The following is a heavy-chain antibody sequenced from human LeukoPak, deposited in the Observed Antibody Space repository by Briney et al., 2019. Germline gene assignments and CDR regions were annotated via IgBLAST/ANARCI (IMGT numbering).Heavy chain of an antibody. V-gene: IGHV3-53*01. J-gene: IGHJ5*02. Sequence: AGGSLRLSCAASGFTVSSNYMSWVRQAPGKGLEWVSVIYSGGSTYYADSVKGRFTISRDNSKNTLYLQMNSLRAEDTAVYYCAKAPRWELLPNWFDPWGQGTLVTVSS. CDR3: AKAPRWELLPNWFDP. CDR1: GFTVSSNY. D-gene: IGHD1-26*01. CDR2: IYSGGST.